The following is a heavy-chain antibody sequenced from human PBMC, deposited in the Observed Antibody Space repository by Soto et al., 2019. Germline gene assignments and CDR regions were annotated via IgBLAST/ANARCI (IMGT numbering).Heavy chain of an antibody. CDR2: VKSDGSST. J-gene: IGHJ4*02. CDR3: ANTPLGPTGFDY. CDR1: GFTFRSYW. D-gene: IGHD2-15*01. V-gene: IGHV3-74*01. Sequence: HPGGSLRLSCAASGFTFRSYWMHWVRQTPGKGLVWVSRVKSDGSSTDYADSVKGRFTISRDNAKNTLYLQMNSLRAEDTAVYYCANTPLGPTGFDYWGQGTLVTVSS.